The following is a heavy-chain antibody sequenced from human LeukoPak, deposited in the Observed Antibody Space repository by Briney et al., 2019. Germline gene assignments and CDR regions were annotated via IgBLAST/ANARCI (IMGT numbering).Heavy chain of an antibody. V-gene: IGHV3-48*03. CDR2: ISSSGSTI. CDR1: GFTFSSYE. CDR3: AREGYYDSSGYYDFDY. J-gene: IGHJ4*02. Sequence: GGSLRLSCAASGFTFSSYEMNWVRQAPGKGLEGGSYISSSGSTIYYADSVKGRFTVSGDNAQHSLYLQMTSLRAEDTAVYYCAREGYYDSSGYYDFDYWGQRPLVTVSS. D-gene: IGHD3-22*01.